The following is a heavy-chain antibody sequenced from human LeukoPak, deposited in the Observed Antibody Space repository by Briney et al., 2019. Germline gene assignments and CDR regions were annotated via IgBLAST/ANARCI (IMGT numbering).Heavy chain of an antibody. CDR1: GYTFTSYD. Sequence: ASVKVSCKASGYTFTSYDINWVRQATGQGLEWMGWMNPNSGNTGYAQKFQGRVTMTRNTSISTAYMELSSLRSDDTAVYYCARGRSITMVRGVIFEPYYFDYWGQGTLVTVSS. J-gene: IGHJ4*02. CDR2: MNPNSGNT. D-gene: IGHD3-10*01. CDR3: ARGRSITMVRGVIFEPYYFDY. V-gene: IGHV1-8*01.